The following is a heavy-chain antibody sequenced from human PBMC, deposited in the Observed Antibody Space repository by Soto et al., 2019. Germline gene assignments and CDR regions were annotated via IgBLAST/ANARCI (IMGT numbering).Heavy chain of an antibody. D-gene: IGHD3-3*01. CDR3: VKVANVGLVIEYFDY. J-gene: IGHJ4*02. CDR1: GFPFATYG. CDR2: ISRSGGRT. V-gene: IGHV3-23*01. Sequence: EVQLLESGGGVVQPGGSLRLSCGSSGFPFATYGMGWVRQAPGKGLEWVSGISRSGGRTYYADSVKGRFTISRDNSQNTLYLQMNGLRDDDTALYYCVKVANVGLVIEYFDYWGQGSLVTVSS.